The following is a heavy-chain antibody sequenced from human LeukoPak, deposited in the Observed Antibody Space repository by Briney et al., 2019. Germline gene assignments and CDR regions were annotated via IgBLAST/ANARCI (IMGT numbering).Heavy chain of an antibody. CDR1: GGSITNTKYY. CDR2: IYYTGST. Sequence: SETLSLTCTLSGGSITNTKYYWGRIRQPPGKGLEWIGSIYYTGSTYYNPSLKSRVTISVDTSKNQFSLKLRSVTAADTALYYCTRHTGYISGQYSNYEDSWGQGTLVTVSS. J-gene: IGHJ4*02. CDR3: TRHTGYISGQYSNYEDS. V-gene: IGHV4-39*01. D-gene: IGHD4-11*01.